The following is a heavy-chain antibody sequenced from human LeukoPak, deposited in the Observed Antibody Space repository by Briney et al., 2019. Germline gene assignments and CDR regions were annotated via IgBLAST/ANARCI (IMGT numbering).Heavy chain of an antibody. CDR3: ARDFHGWGYSGYESGHFDY. J-gene: IGHJ4*02. D-gene: IGHD5-12*01. V-gene: IGHV3-48*01. Sequence: GGSLRLSCAASGFTFSTYSMNWVRQAPGKGLEWVSYISSSSSTIYYADSVKGRFTISRDNSKNTLYLQMNSLRAEDTAVYYCARDFHGWGYSGYESGHFDYWGQGTLVTVSS. CDR2: ISSSSSTI. CDR1: GFTFSTYS.